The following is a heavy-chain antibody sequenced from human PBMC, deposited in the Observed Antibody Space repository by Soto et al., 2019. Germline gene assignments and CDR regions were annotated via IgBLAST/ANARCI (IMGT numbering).Heavy chain of an antibody. CDR2: IDPSDSYT. Sequence: GESLKISCKGSGYSFTSYWISWVRQMPGKGLEWMGRIDPSDSYTNYSPSFQGHVTISADKSISTAYLQWSSLKASDTAMYYCARQDIVAGYYYYGMDVWGQGTTVTVSS. CDR3: ARQDIVAGYYYYGMDV. CDR1: GYSFTSYW. J-gene: IGHJ6*02. D-gene: IGHD5-12*01. V-gene: IGHV5-10-1*01.